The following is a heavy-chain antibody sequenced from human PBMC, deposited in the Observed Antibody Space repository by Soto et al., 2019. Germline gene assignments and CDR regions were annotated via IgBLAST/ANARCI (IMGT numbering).Heavy chain of an antibody. CDR3: ARASYFDFWTDYKHISYFDF. CDR1: GGSISSYY. Sequence: SETLSLTCTVSGGSISSYYWSWIRQPPGKGLEWIGYIYYSGTTDYNPSLKSRVTISLDTSKNQFSLKLSSVTAADTAVYYCARASYFDFWTDYKHISYFDFWGQGTLVTVSS. CDR2: IYYSGTT. V-gene: IGHV4-59*01. J-gene: IGHJ4*02. D-gene: IGHD3-3*01.